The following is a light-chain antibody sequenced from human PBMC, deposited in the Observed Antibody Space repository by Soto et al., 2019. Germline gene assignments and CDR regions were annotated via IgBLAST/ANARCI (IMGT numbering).Light chain of an antibody. CDR3: SSYTSSSTRA. CDR2: DVS. J-gene: IGLJ1*01. V-gene: IGLV2-14*01. Sequence: SVLTKPASVSGSPGQSSTITCTGTSRDGGGYNYVSWYQQHPGKAPKLMIYDVSNRPSGVSNRFSGSKSGNTASLPISGLQAEDEADYYCSSYTSSSTRAFGTGSKVTVL. CDR1: SRDGGGYNY.